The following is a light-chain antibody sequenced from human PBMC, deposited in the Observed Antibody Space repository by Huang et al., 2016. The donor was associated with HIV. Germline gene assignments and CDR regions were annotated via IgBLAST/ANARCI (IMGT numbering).Light chain of an antibody. CDR3: QQYNNWPIT. V-gene: IGKV3D-15*01. Sequence: EIVMTQSPATLSVSPGERATLSCRASQSVSSNLAWYQQKPGQAPRLLIHGASTRATGIPARVSGSGSGTEFTLTISSLQSEDFAVYYCQQYNNWPITFGQGTRLEIK. J-gene: IGKJ5*01. CDR1: QSVSSN. CDR2: GAS.